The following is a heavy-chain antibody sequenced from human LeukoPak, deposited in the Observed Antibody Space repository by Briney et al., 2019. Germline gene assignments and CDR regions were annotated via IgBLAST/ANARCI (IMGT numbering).Heavy chain of an antibody. CDR3: ARSEINDYSRF. V-gene: IGHV4-59*08. CDR2: IYYSGST. D-gene: IGHD4-11*01. CDR1: GGSISRYY. J-gene: IGHJ4*02. Sequence: SETLSLTCSVSGGSISRYYWTWIRQPPGKGLEWSGYIYYSGSTNYNPSLKSRVTMSMDTSKNQFSVKMRAVTAADTAVYYCARSEINDYSRFWGQGILVTVSS.